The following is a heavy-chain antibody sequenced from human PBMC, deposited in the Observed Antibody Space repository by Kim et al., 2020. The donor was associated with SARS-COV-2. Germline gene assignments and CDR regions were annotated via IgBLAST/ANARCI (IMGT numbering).Heavy chain of an antibody. CDR2: ISYDGSNK. J-gene: IGHJ6*03. CDR1: GFTFSSYG. V-gene: IGHV3-30*18. CDR3: AKDHRYYDFWSGYLNPAYYCYYFMVV. D-gene: IGHD3-3*01. Sequence: GGSLRLSCAASGFTFSSYGMHWVRQAPGKGLEWVAVISYDGSNKYYADSVKGRFTISRDNSKNTLYLQMNSLRAEDTAVYYCAKDHRYYDFWSGYLNPAYYCYYFMVVWRRGPTVTVSS.